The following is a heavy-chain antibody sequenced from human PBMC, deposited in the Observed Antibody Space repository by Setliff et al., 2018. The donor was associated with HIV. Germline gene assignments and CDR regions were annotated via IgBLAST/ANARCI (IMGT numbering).Heavy chain of an antibody. CDR1: GGSISSYY. CDR2: IYTSGST. Sequence: SETLSLTCTVSGGSISSYYWSWIRQPAGKGLEWIGRIYTSGSTYYNPSLKSRVTMSVDTSKSQFSLKLSSVTAADTAVYYCARDPRSSWYDDAFDIWGQGTMVTVSS. J-gene: IGHJ3*02. V-gene: IGHV4-4*07. CDR3: ARDPRSSWYDDAFDI. D-gene: IGHD6-13*01.